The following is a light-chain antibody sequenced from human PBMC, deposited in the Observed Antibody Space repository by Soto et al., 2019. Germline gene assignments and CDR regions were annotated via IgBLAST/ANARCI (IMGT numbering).Light chain of an antibody. Sequence: EIAMTQSPATLSVSPGERATLSCRASQSISTELAWYQQIPGQPPRLLIYSASTRATGVPARFTGSGSGSELTLTIRGLQSEDFAIYYCQQGHNWPLTFGQGTRLEI. J-gene: IGKJ2*01. CDR1: QSISTE. V-gene: IGKV3-15*01. CDR2: SAS. CDR3: QQGHNWPLT.